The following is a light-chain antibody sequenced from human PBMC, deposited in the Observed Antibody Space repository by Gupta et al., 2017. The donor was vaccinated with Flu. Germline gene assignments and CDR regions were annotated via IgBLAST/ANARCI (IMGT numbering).Light chain of an antibody. CDR1: QGISSY. V-gene: IGKV1-9*01. J-gene: IGKJ4*01. CDR2: AAS. CDR3: QQPNSYPPNT. Sequence: DIQLTQSPSFLSASVGDRVTITCRASQGISSYLDWYQQKPGKAPKLLIYAASTLQSGVPSRFSGSGSGTEFTLTISSLQPEDFATYYCQQPNSYPPNTFGGGTKVEIK.